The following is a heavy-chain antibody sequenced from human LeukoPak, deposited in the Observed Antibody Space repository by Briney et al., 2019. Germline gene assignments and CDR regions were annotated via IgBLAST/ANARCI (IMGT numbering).Heavy chain of an antibody. CDR1: GGSISSYY. CDR3: ARAPDIVVVPAAERYYYDSSGDVGAFDI. Sequence: PSETLSLTCTVSGGSISSYYWSWIRQPPGKGLEWLGYIYYSGSTNYNPSLKSRVTISVDTSKNQFSLKLSSVTAADTAVYYCARAPDIVVVPAAERYYYDSSGDVGAFDIWGQGTMVTVSS. D-gene: IGHD3-22*01. V-gene: IGHV4-59*01. J-gene: IGHJ3*02. CDR2: IYYSGST.